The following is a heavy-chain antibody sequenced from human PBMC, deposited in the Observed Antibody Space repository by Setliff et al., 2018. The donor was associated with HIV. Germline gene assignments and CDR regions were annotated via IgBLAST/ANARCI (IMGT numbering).Heavy chain of an antibody. Sequence: SETLSLTCAVSSASITSSNWWNWVRQPPGKGLEWIGEIHHSGNTNYNPSLKSRVTISVDKSKNQLSLKLSSVTAADTAVYYCARGAYYYDSSGLDFDYWGQGTLVTVSS. D-gene: IGHD3-22*01. V-gene: IGHV4-4*02. CDR1: SASITSSNW. CDR3: ARGAYYYDSSGLDFDY. J-gene: IGHJ4*02. CDR2: IHHSGNT.